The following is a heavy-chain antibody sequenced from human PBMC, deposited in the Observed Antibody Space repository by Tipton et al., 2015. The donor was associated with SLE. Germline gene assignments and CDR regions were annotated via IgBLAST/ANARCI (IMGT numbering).Heavy chain of an antibody. CDR3: ARDRLVLSGTHSFDY. D-gene: IGHD3-3*01. CDR2: ISSSSSYI. J-gene: IGHJ4*02. CDR1: GFTFNTYS. Sequence: SLRLSCAASGFTFNTYSMNWVRQAPGKGLEWVSSISSSSSYIYYADSVKARFTISRDNAKNSLYLQMNSLRGEDTAIYYCARDRLVLSGTHSFDYWGQGTLVTVSS. V-gene: IGHV3-21*01.